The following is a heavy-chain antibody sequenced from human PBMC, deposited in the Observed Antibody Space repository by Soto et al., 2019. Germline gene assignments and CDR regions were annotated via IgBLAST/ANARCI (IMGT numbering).Heavy chain of an antibody. CDR1: GFTFSSFA. V-gene: IGHV3-23*01. D-gene: IGHD6-13*01. CDR3: AKHLSYSSSWYLLDY. Sequence: GGSLRLSCAASGFTFSSFAMSWVRQAPGKGLEWVSGIPGNGGTTYFYADSVKGRFSISRDNSKNTLSLQMNSLRVEDTAMYYCAKHLSYSSSWYLLDYWGQGTRVTVSS. J-gene: IGHJ4*02. CDR2: IPGNGGTT.